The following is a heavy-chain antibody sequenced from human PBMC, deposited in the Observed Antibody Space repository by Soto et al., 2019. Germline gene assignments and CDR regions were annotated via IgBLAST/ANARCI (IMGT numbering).Heavy chain of an antibody. V-gene: IGHV1-18*01. J-gene: IGHJ4*02. Sequence: GASVKVSCKASGYTFASYAISWLRQAPGQGLEWMGWISAYNGNTNYAQKLQGRVTMTTDTSTSTAYMELRSLRSDDAAVYYCARDPPPPDYWGQGTLVTVSS. CDR1: GYTFASYA. CDR3: ARDPPPPDY. CDR2: ISAYNGNT.